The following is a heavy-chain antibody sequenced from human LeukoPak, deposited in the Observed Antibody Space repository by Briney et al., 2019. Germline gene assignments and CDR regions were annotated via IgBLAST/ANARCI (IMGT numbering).Heavy chain of an antibody. CDR1: GFTFSSYA. V-gene: IGHV3-23*01. J-gene: IGHJ3*02. Sequence: GGSLRLSCAASGFTFSSYAMSWVRQAPGKGLEWVSAISGSGGSTYYADSVKGRFTISRDNSKNTLYLQMNSLRAEDTAVYYCVKVTVAGIIWDAFDIWGQGTMVTVSS. CDR3: VKVTVAGIIWDAFDI. CDR2: ISGSGGST. D-gene: IGHD6-19*01.